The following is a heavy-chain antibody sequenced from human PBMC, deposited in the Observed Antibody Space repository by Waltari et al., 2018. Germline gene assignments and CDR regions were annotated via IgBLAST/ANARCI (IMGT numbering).Heavy chain of an antibody. J-gene: IGHJ4*02. Sequence: EEQLLQSGGGLVQPGGSLRLSCAASGFTFTTYAMSWVRQAPGKGLDGCSAFNGGDGGAYYADSVKGRFTISSDNSRNTLYLQMNSLRAEDTAVYYCAKLRNYGTTWAGAFDCWGQGTLVTVSS. D-gene: IGHD3-10*01. CDR3: AKLRNYGTTWAGAFDC. CDR2: FNGGDGGA. CDR1: GFTFTTYA. V-gene: IGHV3-23*01.